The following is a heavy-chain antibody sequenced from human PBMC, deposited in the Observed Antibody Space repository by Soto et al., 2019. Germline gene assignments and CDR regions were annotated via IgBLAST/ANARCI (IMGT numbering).Heavy chain of an antibody. J-gene: IGHJ5*02. V-gene: IGHV1-3*01. CDR3: ARGYYGDYFGWFDP. D-gene: IGHD4-17*01. Sequence: GASVKVSCKASGYTFTSYAMHWVCQAPGQRLEWMGWINAGNGNTKYSQKFQGRVTITRDTSASTAYMELSSLRSEDTAVYYCARGYYGDYFGWFDPWGQGTLVTVSS. CDR2: INAGNGNT. CDR1: GYTFTSYA.